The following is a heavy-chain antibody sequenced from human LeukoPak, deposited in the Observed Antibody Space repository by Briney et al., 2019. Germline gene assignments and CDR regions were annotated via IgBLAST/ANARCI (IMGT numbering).Heavy chain of an antibody. CDR3: AKARDYYGSGSSFDY. CDR1: GFTFSSYA. V-gene: IGHV3-30-3*01. CDR2: ISYDGSNK. J-gene: IGHJ4*02. D-gene: IGHD3-10*01. Sequence: GGSLRLSCAASGFTFSSYAMHWVRQAPGKGLEWVAVISYDGSNKYYADSVKGRFTISRDNSKNTLYLQMNSLRAEDTAVYYCAKARDYYGSGSSFDYWGQGTLVTVSS.